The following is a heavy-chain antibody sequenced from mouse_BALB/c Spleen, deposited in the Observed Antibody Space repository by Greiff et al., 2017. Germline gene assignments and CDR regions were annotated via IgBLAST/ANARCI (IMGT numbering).Heavy chain of an antibody. CDR1: GFTFTDYY. V-gene: IGHV7-3*02. CDR3: ARDPANWDGDYAMDY. J-gene: IGHJ4*01. CDR2: IRNKANGYTT. D-gene: IGHD4-1*01. Sequence: EVQLMESGGGLVQPGGSLRLSCATSGFTFTDYYMSWVRQPPGKALEWLGFIRNKANGYTTEYSASVKGRFTISRDNSQSILYLQMNTLRAEDSATYYCARDPANWDGDYAMDYWGQGTSVTVSS.